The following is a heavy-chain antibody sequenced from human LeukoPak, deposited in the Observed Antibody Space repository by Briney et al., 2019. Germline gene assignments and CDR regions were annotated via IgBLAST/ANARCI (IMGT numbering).Heavy chain of an antibody. Sequence: GSLRLSCAASGFTFSSYSMNWVRQAPGKGLEWVSSISSSSSYIYYADSVKGGFTISRDNAKNSLYLQMNSLRVEDTAVYYCARDGTYYDIKGGFDYWGQGTLVTVSS. CDR3: ARDGTYYDIKGGFDY. V-gene: IGHV3-21*01. CDR2: ISSSSSYI. D-gene: IGHD3-9*01. J-gene: IGHJ4*02. CDR1: GFTFSSYS.